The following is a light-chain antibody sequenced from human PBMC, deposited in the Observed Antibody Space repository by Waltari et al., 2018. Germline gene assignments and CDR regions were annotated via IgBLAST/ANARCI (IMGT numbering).Light chain of an antibody. J-gene: IGKJ4*01. Sequence: DIQMTQSPFTLSASVRDTVLTNCRASQSISNWLAWYQHKPGKAPKLLIYKASTLASGVPSRFSGSGSGTDFSLTISSLQPDDFATYYCQQYNSYSLLTFGGGTKVEIK. CDR3: QQYNSYSLLT. CDR2: KAS. V-gene: IGKV1-5*03. CDR1: QSISNW.